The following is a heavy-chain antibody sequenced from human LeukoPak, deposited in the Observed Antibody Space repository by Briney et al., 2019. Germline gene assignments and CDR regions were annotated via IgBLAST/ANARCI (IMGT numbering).Heavy chain of an antibody. CDR3: AKGAYDFWSGYLGCSGGSCYGVYFDY. Sequence: GASVKVSCKASGYTFTGYYTHWVRQAPGQGLEWMGWINLNSGGTNYAQKFQGRVTMTRDTSISTAYMELSRLRSDDTAVYYCAKGAYDFWSGYLGCSGGSCYGVYFDYWGQGTLVTVSS. CDR2: INLNSGGT. CDR1: GYTFTGYY. D-gene: IGHD3-3*01. J-gene: IGHJ4*02. V-gene: IGHV1-2*02.